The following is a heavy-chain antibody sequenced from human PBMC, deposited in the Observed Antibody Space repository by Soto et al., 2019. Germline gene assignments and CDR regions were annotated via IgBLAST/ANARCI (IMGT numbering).Heavy chain of an antibody. V-gene: IGHV1-3*01. J-gene: IGHJ5*02. CDR1: GGTFSSYA. Sequence: QVQLVQSGAEVKKPGSSVKVSCKASGGTFSSYAISWVRQAPGQGLEWMGGINAGNGNTKYSQKFQGRVTITRDTSASTAYMELSSLRSEDTAVYYCARDSYDFWSGYYTGYHWFDPWGQGTLVTVSS. CDR2: INAGNGNT. D-gene: IGHD3-3*01. CDR3: ARDSYDFWSGYYTGYHWFDP.